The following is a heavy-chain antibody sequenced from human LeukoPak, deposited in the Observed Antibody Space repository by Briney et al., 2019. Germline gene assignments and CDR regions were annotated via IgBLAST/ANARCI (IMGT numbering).Heavy chain of an antibody. CDR2: ISISSSYI. D-gene: IGHD3-22*01. V-gene: IGHV3-21*04. J-gene: IGHJ4*02. CDR1: GFTFSSYS. Sequence: GGSLRLSCAASGFTFSSYSINWVRQAPGKGLEWVSSISISSSYIYYADSVKGRFTISRDSSKNTLYLQMNSLRAEDTAVYYCARDQAPSGYHDYWGQGTLVTVSS. CDR3: ARDQAPSGYHDY.